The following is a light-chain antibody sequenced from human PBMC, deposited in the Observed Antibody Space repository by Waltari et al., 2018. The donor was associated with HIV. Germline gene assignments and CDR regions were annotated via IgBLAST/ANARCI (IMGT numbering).Light chain of an antibody. CDR2: ENN. Sequence: QSVLTQPPSVSAAPGQKVTISCSGSGSNIWNNYVSWYQQLPGTAPKVLMFENNKRHSGAPDRFSGSKSDTSATLAITGLQPGDEAYYYCGTWDTRLSAWVFGGGTKLSVL. CDR3: GTWDTRLSAWV. J-gene: IGLJ3*02. CDR1: GSNIWNNY. V-gene: IGLV1-51*02.